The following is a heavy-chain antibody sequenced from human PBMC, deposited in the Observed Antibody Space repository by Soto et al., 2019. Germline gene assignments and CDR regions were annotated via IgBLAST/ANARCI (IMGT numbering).Heavy chain of an antibody. J-gene: IGHJ4*02. D-gene: IGHD1-26*01. CDR1: GFTFIGAW. V-gene: IGHV3-48*01. CDR3: TRAAIKGELLDY. Sequence: SLRLSCAASGFTFIGAWMNWVRQAPGKGLEWVSYISSSSSTIYYADSVKGRFTISRDNSKNTLNLQMNSLRVEDTAVYYCTRAAIKGELLDYWGQGTQVTVSS. CDR2: ISSSSSTI.